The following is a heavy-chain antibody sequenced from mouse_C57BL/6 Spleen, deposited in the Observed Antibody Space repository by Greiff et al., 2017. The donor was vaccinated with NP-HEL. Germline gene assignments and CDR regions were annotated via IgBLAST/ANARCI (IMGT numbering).Heavy chain of an antibody. CDR3: ARMKYYGSSWYFDV. V-gene: IGHV8-8*01. CDR2: IWWDDDK. D-gene: IGHD1-1*01. Sequence: QVTLKESGPGILPPSQTLSLTCSFSGFSLSTFGMGVGWIRQPSGKGLEWLAHIWWDDDKYYNPALKSRLTISKDTSKNQVFLKIANVDTADTATYYCARMKYYGSSWYFDVWGTGTTVTVSS. CDR1: GFSLSTFGMG. J-gene: IGHJ1*03.